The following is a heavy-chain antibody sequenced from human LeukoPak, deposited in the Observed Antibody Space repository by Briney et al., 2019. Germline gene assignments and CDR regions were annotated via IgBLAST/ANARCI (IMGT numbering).Heavy chain of an antibody. CDR3: ARGGHCTNGVCYGYYFDY. Sequence: ASVKVSCKASGYTFTGYYMHWVRQAPGQGLEWMGWINPNSGGTNYAQKFQGRVTMTRDTSISTAYMELSSLRSEDTAVYYCARGGHCTNGVCYGYYFDYWGQGTLVTVSS. V-gene: IGHV1-2*02. J-gene: IGHJ4*02. D-gene: IGHD2-8*01. CDR1: GYTFTGYY. CDR2: INPNSGGT.